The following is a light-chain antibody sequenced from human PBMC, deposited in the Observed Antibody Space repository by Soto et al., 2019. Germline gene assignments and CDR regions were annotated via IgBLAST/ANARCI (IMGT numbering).Light chain of an antibody. CDR1: QSVSSSY. Sequence: EIVLTQSPGTLSLSPGERATLSCRARQSVSSSYLAWYQQKPGQAPRLLIYGATSRATGIPDRFSGSGSGTDFTLTISRLEPEDFAVYYCQQYGSPPPYTFGQGTQLEIK. CDR2: GAT. CDR3: QQYGSPPPYT. V-gene: IGKV3-20*01. J-gene: IGKJ2*01.